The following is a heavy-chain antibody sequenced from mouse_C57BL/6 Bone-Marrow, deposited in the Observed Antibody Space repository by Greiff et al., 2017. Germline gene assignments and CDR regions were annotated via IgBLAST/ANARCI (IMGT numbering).Heavy chain of an antibody. CDR1: GYTFTDYY. CDR3: GGEGADDGSSYWYFDG. D-gene: IGHD1-1*01. J-gene: IGHJ1*03. Sequence: VQLQQSGPELVKPGASVKISCKASGYTFTDYYMNWVKQSHGKSLEWIGDINPNNGGTSYNQKFKGKATLTVDKSSSTSYMQLRSLTSEDSAVYYCGGEGADDGSSYWYFDGWGTGTTVTVAS. CDR2: INPNNGGT. V-gene: IGHV1-26*01.